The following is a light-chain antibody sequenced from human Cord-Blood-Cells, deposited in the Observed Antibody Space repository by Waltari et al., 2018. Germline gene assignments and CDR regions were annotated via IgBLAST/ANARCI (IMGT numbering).Light chain of an antibody. V-gene: IGLV2-11*01. CDR1: SSDVGGYNY. CDR2: DVS. CDR3: CSYAGSYTWV. Sequence: QSALTQPRSVSGSPGQSVTISCTGTSSDVGGYNYVYWYQQHPGKDPNLLIYDVSKRRSGVPDRFSGSKSGNTSSLTISGLQAGDEADYYCCSYAGSYTWVFGGGTKLTVL. J-gene: IGLJ2*01.